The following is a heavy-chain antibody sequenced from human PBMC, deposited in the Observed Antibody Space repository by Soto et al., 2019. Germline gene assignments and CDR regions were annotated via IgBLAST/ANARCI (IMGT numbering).Heavy chain of an antibody. CDR3: ARHDCISSSCYYYYYYVMDV. D-gene: IGHD2-2*01. V-gene: IGHV1-69*12. CDR2: IIPFFDTA. J-gene: IGHJ6*02. CDR1: GDTFSSYA. Sequence: QVQLVQSGAEVKKPGSSVKVSCKASGDTFSSYAISWVRQAPGHGLEWMGGIIPFFDTANYAQQFQGRVTITADESTSTAYMELSSLRSEDTAVYYCARHDCISSSCYYYYYYVMDVWGQGTTVTVSS.